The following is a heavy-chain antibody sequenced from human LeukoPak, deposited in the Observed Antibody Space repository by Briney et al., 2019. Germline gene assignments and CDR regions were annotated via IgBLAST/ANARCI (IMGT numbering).Heavy chain of an antibody. Sequence: SVKVSCKASGGTFSSYAISWVRQAPGQGLEWMGRIIPILGIANYAQKFQGRVTITADKSTSTAYMELRSLRSDDTAVYYCARDSSLGGSYQRWFDYWGQGTLVTVSS. CDR1: GGTFSSYA. V-gene: IGHV1-69*04. J-gene: IGHJ4*02. D-gene: IGHD1-26*01. CDR2: IIPILGIA. CDR3: ARDSSLGGSYQRWFDY.